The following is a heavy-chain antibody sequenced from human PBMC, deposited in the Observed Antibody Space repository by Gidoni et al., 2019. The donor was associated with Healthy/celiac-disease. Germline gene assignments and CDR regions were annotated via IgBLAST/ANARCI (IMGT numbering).Heavy chain of an antibody. J-gene: IGHJ6*02. CDR2: IYYSGST. Sequence: QLQLPESGPGLVKPSETLSLTCTVSGGSISSSSYYWGWIRQPPGKGLEWIGSIYYSGSTYYNPSLKSRVTISVDTSKNQFSLKLSSVTAADTAVYYCARHLGYCSSTSCYTYYYYGMDVWGQGTTVTVSS. CDR1: GGSISSSSYY. CDR3: ARHLGYCSSTSCYTYYYYGMDV. D-gene: IGHD2-2*02. V-gene: IGHV4-39*01.